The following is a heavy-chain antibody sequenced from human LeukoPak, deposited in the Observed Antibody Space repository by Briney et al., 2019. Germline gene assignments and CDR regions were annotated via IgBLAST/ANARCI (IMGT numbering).Heavy chain of an antibody. CDR2: IYRDGST. D-gene: IGHD3-10*01. V-gene: IGHV3-66*01. CDR3: AREGSQGSGSYFGY. CDR1: GFTVSSNY. J-gene: IGHJ4*02. Sequence: GGSLRLSCAASGFTVSSNYMSWVRQAPGEGLEWVSVIYRDGSTYNADSVKGRFTISRDNSKNTLYLQMNSLRAEDTAVYYCAREGSQGSGSYFGYWGQGTLVTVSS.